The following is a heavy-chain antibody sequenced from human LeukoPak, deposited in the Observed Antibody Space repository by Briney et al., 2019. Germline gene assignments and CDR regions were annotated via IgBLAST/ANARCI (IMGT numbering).Heavy chain of an antibody. CDR2: IYYSGST. V-gene: IGHV4-59*01. D-gene: IGHD1/OR15-1a*01. J-gene: IGHJ4*02. CDR1: GGSISSYY. Sequence: SETLSLTCTVSGGSISSYYWSWIRQPPGKGLEWIGHIYYSGSTNYNPSLKSRVTISVDTPKNQFSLKLSSVTAADTAVYYCARIYGVGTYYYWGQGTLVTVSS. CDR3: ARIYGVGTYYY.